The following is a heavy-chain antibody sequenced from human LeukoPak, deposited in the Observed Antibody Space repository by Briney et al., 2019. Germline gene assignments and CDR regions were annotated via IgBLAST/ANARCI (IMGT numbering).Heavy chain of an antibody. Sequence: SETLSLTCTVSGGSISSSSYYWGWIRQPPGKGLEWIGSIYYSGSTYYNPSLKSRVTISVDTSKNQFSLKLSSVTAADTAVYYCARSLLESVAGPFDYWGQGTPVTVSS. CDR2: IYYSGST. CDR3: ARSLLESVAGPFDY. J-gene: IGHJ4*02. V-gene: IGHV4-39*07. D-gene: IGHD6-19*01. CDR1: GGSISSSSYY.